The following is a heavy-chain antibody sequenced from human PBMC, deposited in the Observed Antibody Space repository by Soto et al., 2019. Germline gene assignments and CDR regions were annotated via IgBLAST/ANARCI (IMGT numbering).Heavy chain of an antibody. CDR3: ARVKGSCSSTSCYFFSGNWFDP. CDR1: GYTFTSYG. J-gene: IGHJ5*02. V-gene: IGHV1-18*01. Sequence: QVQLVQSGAEVKKPGASVKVSCKASGYTFTSYGISWVRQAPGQGLVWMGWISAYNGNTNYAQNLQGRVTMITATSTSTAYMELRSLRSDATAVYYCARVKGSCSSTSCYFFSGNWFDPWGQGTLDTVSS. CDR2: ISAYNGNT. D-gene: IGHD2-2*01.